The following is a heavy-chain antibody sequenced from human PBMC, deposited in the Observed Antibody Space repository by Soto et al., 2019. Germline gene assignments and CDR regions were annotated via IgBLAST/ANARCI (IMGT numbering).Heavy chain of an antibody. D-gene: IGHD5-18*01. J-gene: IGHJ4*02. CDR1: GFVVSNVY. Sequence: EVQLVETGGALVQPGGSLRLSCAVSGFVVSNVYMSWVRQAPGERLEWISVVYSGGDTYYADSVKGRFTISRDNSKNTVSLHMNSLGPGDTAVYYCARDSRRLQLGVIDFWGQGTLVTVSS. CDR2: VYSGGDT. V-gene: IGHV3-53*05. CDR3: ARDSRRLQLGVIDF.